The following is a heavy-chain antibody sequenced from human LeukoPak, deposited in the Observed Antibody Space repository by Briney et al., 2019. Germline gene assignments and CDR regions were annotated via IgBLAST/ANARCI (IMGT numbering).Heavy chain of an antibody. CDR3: TRGIGYTYGWSD. CDR1: GFTFTDYA. Sequence: SLRLSCVTSGFTFTDYAISWFRQAPGKGLEWVGFIRRIPSGGTTDYAASVKGRFTISRDNSKSIAYLQMNSLESEDTAMYYCTRGIGYTYGWSDWGQGTLVTVSS. CDR2: IRRIPSGGTT. V-gene: IGHV3-49*03. J-gene: IGHJ4*02. D-gene: IGHD5-18*01.